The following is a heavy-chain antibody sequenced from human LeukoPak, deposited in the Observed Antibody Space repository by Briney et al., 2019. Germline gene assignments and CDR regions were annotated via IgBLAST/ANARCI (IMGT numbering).Heavy chain of an antibody. D-gene: IGHD3-22*01. CDR1: GGTFSSYG. J-gene: IGHJ4*02. Sequence: GASVKVSCKASGGTFSSYGISWVRQAPGQGLEWMGRIIPMLGKPNYAQKFQGRVTITADKSSNTAYMELSSLTSGDTAVYYCAREYDSSGTYFDYWGQGTLVPVSS. CDR3: AREYDSSGTYFDY. V-gene: IGHV1-69*04. CDR2: IIPMLGKP.